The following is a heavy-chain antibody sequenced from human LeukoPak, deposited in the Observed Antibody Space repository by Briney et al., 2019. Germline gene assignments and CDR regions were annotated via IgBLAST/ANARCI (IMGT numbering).Heavy chain of an antibody. V-gene: IGHV3-7*01. Sequence: PGGSLRLSCAASGFTFSSYWMSWVRQAPGKGLEWVANIKQDGSEKYYVDSVKGRFTISRDNAKNSLYLQMNSLRAEDTAVYYCARDPPTYYYRGAFDIWGQGTMVTVSS. CDR3: ARDPPTYYYRGAFDI. CDR2: IKQDGSEK. J-gene: IGHJ3*02. CDR1: GFTFSSYW. D-gene: IGHD3-22*01.